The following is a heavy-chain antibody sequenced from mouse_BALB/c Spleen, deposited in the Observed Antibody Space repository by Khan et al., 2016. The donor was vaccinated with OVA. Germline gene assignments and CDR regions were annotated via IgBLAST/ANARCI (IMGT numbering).Heavy chain of an antibody. J-gene: IGHJ1*01. CDR1: GDSITSGY. CDR3: SIWGNPRWYFDV. D-gene: IGHD2-1*01. Sequence: EVQLQESGPSLVKPSQTLSLTCSVTGDSITSGYWNWIRKFPGNKVEYMGYIGYSGSTYYNPSLKSRISITRDKSKNQCYLQLTSLTTEDAATYYCSIWGNPRWYFDVWGAGTTVTVSS. V-gene: IGHV3-8*02. CDR2: IGYSGST.